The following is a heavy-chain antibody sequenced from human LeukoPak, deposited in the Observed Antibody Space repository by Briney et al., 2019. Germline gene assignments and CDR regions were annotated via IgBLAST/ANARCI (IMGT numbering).Heavy chain of an antibody. CDR3: ARGVFIAAAQYGY. Sequence: PSETLSLTCTVSGGSISSYYWSWIRQPPGKGLEWIGYIYYSGTTNYNPSLKSRVTISVDTSKNQFSLKLSSVTAADTAVYYCARGVFIAAAQYGYWGQGTLVTVSS. CDR2: IYYSGTT. J-gene: IGHJ4*02. D-gene: IGHD6-13*01. V-gene: IGHV4-59*01. CDR1: GGSISSYY.